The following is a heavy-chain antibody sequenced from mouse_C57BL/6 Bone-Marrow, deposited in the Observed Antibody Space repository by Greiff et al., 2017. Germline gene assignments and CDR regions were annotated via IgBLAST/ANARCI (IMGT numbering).Heavy chain of an antibody. D-gene: IGHD2-5*01. V-gene: IGHV1-39*01. J-gene: IGHJ4*01. CDR2: INPNYGTT. Sequence: VHVKQSGPELVKPGASVKISCKASGYSFTDYNMNWVKQSNGKSLEWIGVINPNYGTTSYNQKFKGKATLTVDQSSSTAYMQLNSLTSEDSAVYYCARTSNHGDYAMDYWGQGTSVTVSS. CDR3: ARTSNHGDYAMDY. CDR1: GYSFTDYN.